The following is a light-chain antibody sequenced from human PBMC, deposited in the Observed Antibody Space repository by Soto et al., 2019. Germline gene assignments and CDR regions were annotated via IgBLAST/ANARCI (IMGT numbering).Light chain of an antibody. V-gene: IGLV2-11*01. CDR1: SSDVGGYNY. CDR3: CSYAGSLYG. CDR2: DVS. J-gene: IGLJ1*01. Sequence: QSVLTQPRSVSGSPGQSVTISCTGTSSDVGGYNYVSWYQQHPGKAPKLMIYDVSKRPSGVPDRFSGSKSGNTASLTISGLQAEDEADYYCCSYAGSLYGFGTGTKLTVL.